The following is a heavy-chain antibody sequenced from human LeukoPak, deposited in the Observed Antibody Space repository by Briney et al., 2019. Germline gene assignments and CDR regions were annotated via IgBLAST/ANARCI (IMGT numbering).Heavy chain of an antibody. CDR2: ISSSSSYI. D-gene: IGHD6-13*01. CDR1: GFTFSSYS. CDR3: ARDSSSLDFDY. V-gene: IGHV3-21*01. Sequence: GSLRLSCAASGFTFSSYSMNWVRQAPGKGLEWVSSISSSSSYIYYADSMKGRFTISRDNAKNSLYLQMNSLRAEDAAVYYCARDSSSLDFDYWGQGTLVTVSS. J-gene: IGHJ4*02.